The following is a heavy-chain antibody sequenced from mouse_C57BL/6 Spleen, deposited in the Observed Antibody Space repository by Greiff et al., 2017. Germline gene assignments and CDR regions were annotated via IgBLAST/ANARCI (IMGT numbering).Heavy chain of an antibody. CDR1: GFNIKDDY. CDR3: TPYDGYYEFAY. CDR2: IDPENGDT. Sequence: EVQLQQSGAELVRPGASVKLSCTASGFNIKDDYMHWVKQRPEQGLEWIGWIDPENGDTEYASKFQGKATITADNPSNTAYLQLSSLTSEYTAVYYCTPYDGYYEFAYWGQGTLVTVSA. J-gene: IGHJ3*01. V-gene: IGHV14-4*01. D-gene: IGHD2-3*01.